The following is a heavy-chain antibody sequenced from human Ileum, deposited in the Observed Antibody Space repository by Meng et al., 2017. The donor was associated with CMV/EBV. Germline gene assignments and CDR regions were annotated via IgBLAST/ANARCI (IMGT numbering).Heavy chain of an antibody. CDR2: IIHGGSA. Sequence: QQWASWLLNPLATPSPSCALYSGSYSDAYWTWIPESAGRGLECIGEIIHGGSASYNPSLDGRFTMSTDASKTQVSLKLRSVTAADTGVYYCARGWIRTPDSWGQGTLVTASS. J-gene: IGHJ5*01. CDR1: SGSYSDAY. D-gene: IGHD4-23*01. CDR3: ARGWIRTPDS. V-gene: IGHV4-34*02.